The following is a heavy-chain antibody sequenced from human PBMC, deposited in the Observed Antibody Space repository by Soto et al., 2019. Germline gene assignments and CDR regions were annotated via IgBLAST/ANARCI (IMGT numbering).Heavy chain of an antibody. CDR2: ISGSTIST. D-gene: IGHD6-19*01. V-gene: IGHV3-23*01. Sequence: GGSLRLSCAASGFTFSSYAMSWVRQAPGKGLEWVSGISGSTISTYHADSVKGRFTISRDNSKNTPYLQMNSLRAEDTAVYYCAKAVAGDYYYYGMDVWGQGTTVTVS. CDR1: GFTFSSYA. CDR3: AKAVAGDYYYYGMDV. J-gene: IGHJ6*02.